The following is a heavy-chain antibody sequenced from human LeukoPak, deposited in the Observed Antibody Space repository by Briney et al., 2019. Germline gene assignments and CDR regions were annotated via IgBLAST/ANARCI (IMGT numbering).Heavy chain of an antibody. V-gene: IGHV3-23*01. D-gene: IGHD3-3*01. CDR2: ISGSGTST. CDR1: GFTFTNYA. J-gene: IGHJ4*02. Sequence: GGSLRLSCAASGFTFTNYAITWVRQAPGRGLEWVSAISGSGTSTYYADSVKGRFAISRDNSKNTLYLQMNSLRAEDTAVYYCAKDLFHITIFGVLIDWGQGTLVTVSS. CDR3: AKDLFHITIFGVLID.